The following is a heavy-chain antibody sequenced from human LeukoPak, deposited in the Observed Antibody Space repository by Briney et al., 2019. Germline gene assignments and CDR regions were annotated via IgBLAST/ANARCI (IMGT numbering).Heavy chain of an antibody. J-gene: IGHJ4*02. CDR3: ARGRTSTMIVVVNTLLDY. CDR1: VFTFSSYS. V-gene: IGHV3-21*01. D-gene: IGHD3-22*01. CDR2: ISSSSGYI. Sequence: GGSLRLSCAASVFTFSSYSMNWVRQAPVKGLEWVSSISSSSGYIYFADSMKCRFTISRDNAKNSLYLQMNSLRAEDTAVYYCARGRTSTMIVVVNTLLDYWGQGAVVSVSS.